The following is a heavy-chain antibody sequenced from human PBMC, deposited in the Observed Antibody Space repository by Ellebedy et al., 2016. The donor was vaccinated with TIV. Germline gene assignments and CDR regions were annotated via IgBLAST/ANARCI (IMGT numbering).Heavy chain of an antibody. V-gene: IGHV1-46*01. CDR3: ARGLDTMVRGVSRANPAFGDY. CDR2: INPSGGST. Sequence: ASVKVSCKASGYTFTGYYLHWVRQAPGQGLEWMGIINPSGGSTSYAQKFQGRVTMTRDTSTSTVYMELSSLRSEDTAVYYCARGLDTMVRGVSRANPAFGDYWGQGTLVTVSS. J-gene: IGHJ4*02. CDR1: GYTFTGYY. D-gene: IGHD3-10*01.